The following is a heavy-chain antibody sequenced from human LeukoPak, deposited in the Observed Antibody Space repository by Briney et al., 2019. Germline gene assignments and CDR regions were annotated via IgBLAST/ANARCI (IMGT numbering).Heavy chain of an antibody. CDR1: GSTFSSYW. Sequence: GGSLRLSCAASGSTFSSYWMSWVRQAPGKGLEWLANIKQDGSEIHYVDSVKGRFTISRENAKNSLYLQMNSLRAEDTAVYYCARYCGGDCYGMVVWGQGTTVTVSS. J-gene: IGHJ6*02. CDR2: IKQDGSEI. CDR3: ARYCGGDCYGMVV. D-gene: IGHD2-21*01. V-gene: IGHV3-7*01.